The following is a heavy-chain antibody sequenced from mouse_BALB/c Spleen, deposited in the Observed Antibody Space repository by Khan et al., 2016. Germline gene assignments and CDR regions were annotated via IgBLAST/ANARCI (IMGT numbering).Heavy chain of an antibody. CDR3: GIAGFAY. J-gene: IGHJ3*01. D-gene: IGHD1-1*01. CDR2: INPSTGYT. Sequence: QVQLQQSGAELAKPGASVKMSCKASGYTFTSYWMHWVKQRPGQGLEWIGYINPSTGYTEYNQKFKDKATLTADKSSSTAYMQLSSLTSEDSAVXYCGIAGFAYWGQETLVTVSA. V-gene: IGHV1-7*01. CDR1: GYTFTSYW.